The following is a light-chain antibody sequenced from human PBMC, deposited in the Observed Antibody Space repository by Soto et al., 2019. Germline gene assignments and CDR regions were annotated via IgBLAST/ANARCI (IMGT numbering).Light chain of an antibody. CDR3: QQYYNVPIT. CDR1: QDIGNY. CDR2: DAS. Sequence: DIQMTQSPSSLSASVGDRVTITCQASQDIGNYLNWYQQRPGKAPKLLILDASSLDTGVPSRFSGSGSGTDFTFTISSLQSEDIATYYCQQYYNVPITFGQGIRLDIK. J-gene: IGKJ5*01. V-gene: IGKV1-33*01.